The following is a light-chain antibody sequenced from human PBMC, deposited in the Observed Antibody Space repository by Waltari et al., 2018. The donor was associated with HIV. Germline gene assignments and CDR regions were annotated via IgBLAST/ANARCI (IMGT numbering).Light chain of an antibody. Sequence: DIQLTQSPSSLSASVGDRITISCRASQSIRSFLNWYRQKPGKAPKLLIYAASSLQSGVPSRFRGGGSGTGFTLTISSLQPADFATYYCQQTYSILFTFGPGTRVDIK. CDR3: QQTYSILFT. CDR2: AAS. J-gene: IGKJ3*01. CDR1: QSIRSF. V-gene: IGKV1-39*01.